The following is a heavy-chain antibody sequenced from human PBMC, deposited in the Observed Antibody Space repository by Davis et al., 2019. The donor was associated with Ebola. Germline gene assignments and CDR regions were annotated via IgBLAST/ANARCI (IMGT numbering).Heavy chain of an antibody. V-gene: IGHV4-34*01. CDR1: GVSFSGYY. CDR2: INHSGST. D-gene: IGHD6-6*01. J-gene: IGHJ6*01. CDR3: ARGPNVRGMDV. Sequence: SETLSLTCAVYGVSFSGYYWSWIRQPPGKRLAWIVEINHSGSTNYNPSLKSRVTISVDTSKNQFSLKVSSVTAGDTAVYYCARGPNVRGMDVWGQGTTVTVSS.